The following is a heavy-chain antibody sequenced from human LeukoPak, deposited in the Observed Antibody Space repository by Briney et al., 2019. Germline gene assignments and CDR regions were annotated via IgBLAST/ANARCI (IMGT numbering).Heavy chain of an antibody. CDR1: GGSVSSGSYY. J-gene: IGHJ3*02. CDR3: ARDFYYDSSGYYDALDI. V-gene: IGHV4-61*01. CDR2: MYYSGST. D-gene: IGHD3-22*01. Sequence: PSETLSLTCTVSGGSVSSGSYYWSWIRQPPGKGLEWIGYMYYSGSTSYNPSLKSRVTISVETSKNQFSLKLSSVAAADTAVYYCARDFYYDSSGYYDALDIWGQGTMVTVSS.